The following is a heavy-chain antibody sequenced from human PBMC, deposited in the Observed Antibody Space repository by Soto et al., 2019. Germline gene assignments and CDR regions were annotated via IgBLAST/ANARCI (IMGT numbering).Heavy chain of an antibody. Sequence: EVQLLESGGGLVQPGGYLRLSCAASGFTFSSYAMSWVRQAPGKGLEWVSAISGSGGSTYYADSVKGRFTISRDNSKNTLYPQMNSLRAEDTAVYYCAKASYDYGDYHWGIRFDYWGQGTLVTVSS. J-gene: IGHJ4*02. CDR2: ISGSGGST. CDR1: GFTFSSYA. D-gene: IGHD4-17*01. V-gene: IGHV3-23*01. CDR3: AKASYDYGDYHWGIRFDY.